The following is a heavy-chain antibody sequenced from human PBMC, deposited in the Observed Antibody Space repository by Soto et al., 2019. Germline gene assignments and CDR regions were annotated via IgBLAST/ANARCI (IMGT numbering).Heavy chain of an antibody. Sequence: QVQLVQSGAEVKKTGASVKVSCKVSGHTLTELSMHWVRQTPGKGPEWMGGFDPEDGETIYAQKFQGRVIMNEDTSTDTAYMELRRLRSEDTAVYYCATVAAWVQIFYQRLDVWGQGTTVTVSS. J-gene: IGHJ6*02. V-gene: IGHV1-24*01. CDR2: FDPEDGET. CDR1: GHTLTELS. D-gene: IGHD6-6*01. CDR3: ATVAAWVQIFYQRLDV.